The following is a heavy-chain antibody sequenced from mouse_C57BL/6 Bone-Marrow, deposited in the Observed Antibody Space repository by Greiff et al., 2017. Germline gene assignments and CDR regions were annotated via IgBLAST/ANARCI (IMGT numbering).Heavy chain of an antibody. D-gene: IGHD1-1*01. V-gene: IGHV1-18*01. Sequence: VQLQQSGPELVKPGASVKIPCKASGYTFTDYNMDWVKQSHGKSLEWIGDINPNNGGTIYNQKFKGKATLTVDKSSSTAYMELRSLTSEDTAVYYCARDYYGSSPSYWYFDVWGTGTTVTVSS. CDR2: INPNNGGT. CDR3: ARDYYGSSPSYWYFDV. CDR1: GYTFTDYN. J-gene: IGHJ1*03.